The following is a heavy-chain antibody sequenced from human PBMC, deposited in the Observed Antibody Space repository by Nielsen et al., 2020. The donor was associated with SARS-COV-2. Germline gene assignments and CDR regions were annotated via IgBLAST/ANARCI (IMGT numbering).Heavy chain of an antibody. CDR3: ATPTCTSCYTDELSARAFYYYYGMDV. J-gene: IGHJ6*02. CDR1: GYTFTGYY. V-gene: IGHV1-2*02. CDR2: INPNSGGT. Sequence: ASVKVSCKASGYTFTGYYMHWVRQAPGQGLEWTGWINPNSGGTNYAQKFQGRVTMTRDTSISTAYMELSRLRSDDTAVYYCATPTCTSCYTDELSARAFYYYYGMDVWGQGTTVTVSS. D-gene: IGHD2-2*02.